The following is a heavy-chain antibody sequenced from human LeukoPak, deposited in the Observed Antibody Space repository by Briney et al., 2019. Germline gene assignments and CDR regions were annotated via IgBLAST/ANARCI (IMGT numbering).Heavy chain of an antibody. CDR1: GFTFSDYY. V-gene: IGHV3-11*04. CDR3: CGFLHTVTVGY. D-gene: IGHD4-11*01. J-gene: IGHJ4*02. CDR2: ISSSGSTI. Sequence: GGSLRLSCAASGFTFSDYYMSWIRQAPGKGLEWVSYISSSGSTIYYADSVKGRFTISRDNAKNSLYLQMNSLRAEDTAVYYCCGFLHTVTVGYWGQGTLVTVSS.